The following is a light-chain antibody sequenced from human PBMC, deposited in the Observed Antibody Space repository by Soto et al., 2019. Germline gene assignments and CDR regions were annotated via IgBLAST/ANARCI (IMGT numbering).Light chain of an antibody. CDR2: AAS. J-gene: IGKJ1*01. V-gene: IGKV1-39*01. Sequence: DIQMTQSPSSLSAYVGDRVTITCRASQSISSYLNWYQQKPGKAPKLLIYAASSLQSGVPSRFSGSGSGTDFTLTISSLQPEDFATYYCQQSYSTLWTFGQGSMVDIK. CDR3: QQSYSTLWT. CDR1: QSISSY.